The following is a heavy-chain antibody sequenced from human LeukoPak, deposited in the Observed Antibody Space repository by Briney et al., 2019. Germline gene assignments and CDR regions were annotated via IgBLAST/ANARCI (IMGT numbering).Heavy chain of an antibody. D-gene: IGHD1-26*01. CDR3: VRGAVGTGVWFDP. Sequence: PGGSLRLSCVASGFTFSSYAMCWVRQAPGKGLQWVSRINIDGATTNYADSVKGRFTISRDNAKNTLHLQMNSLRADDTAVYYCVRGAVGTGVWFDPWGQGTLVTVSS. V-gene: IGHV3-74*01. CDR2: INIDGATT. CDR1: GFTFSSYA. J-gene: IGHJ5*02.